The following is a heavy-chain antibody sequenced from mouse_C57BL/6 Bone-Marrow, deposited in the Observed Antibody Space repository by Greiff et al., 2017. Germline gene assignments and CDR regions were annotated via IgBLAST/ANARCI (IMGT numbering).Heavy chain of an antibody. J-gene: IGHJ1*03. CDR3: ARWGYDYDDWYFDV. D-gene: IGHD2-4*01. CDR2: IYPRSGNT. CDR1: GYTFTSYG. V-gene: IGHV1-81*01. Sequence: VKVVESGAELARPGASVKLSCKASGYTFTSYGISWVKQRTGQGLEWIGEIYPRSGNTYYNEKFKGKATLTADKSSSTAYMELRSLTSEDSAVYFCARWGYDYDDWYFDVWGTGTTVTVSS.